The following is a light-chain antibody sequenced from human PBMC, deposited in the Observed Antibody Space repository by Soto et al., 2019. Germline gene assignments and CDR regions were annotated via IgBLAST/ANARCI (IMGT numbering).Light chain of an antibody. J-gene: IGLJ2*01. V-gene: IGLV2-14*03. CDR2: DVS. Sequence: QSALTQPASVSGSPGQSITISCTGSSSDVGGYKYVSWYQHHPGKAPKLMTYDVSDRPSGVSNRFSGSKSGNTASLTISGLQAEDEADYYCSSYSTRGTLHVVIGGGTKLTVL. CDR1: SSDVGGYKY. CDR3: SSYSTRGTLHVV.